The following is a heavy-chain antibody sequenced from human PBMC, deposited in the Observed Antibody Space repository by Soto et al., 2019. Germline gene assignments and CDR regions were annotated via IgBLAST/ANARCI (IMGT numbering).Heavy chain of an antibody. CDR3: ARESEDLTSNFDY. V-gene: IGHV3-30-3*01. CDR2: ISYDGSNK. J-gene: IGHJ4*02. Sequence: PGGSLRLSCAASGFSFSSYEMNWVRQAPGKGLEWVAVISYDGSNKYYADSVKGRFTISRDNSKNTLYLEMNSLRAEDTAVYYCARESEDLTSNFDYWGQGTLVTVSS. CDR1: GFSFSSYE.